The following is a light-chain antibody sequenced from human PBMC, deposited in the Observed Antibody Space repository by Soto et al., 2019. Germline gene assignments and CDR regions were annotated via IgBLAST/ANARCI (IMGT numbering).Light chain of an antibody. Sequence: EIVLTQSPASLSLSPGERATLSCRASQSVSSHLAWFQQRPGQAPRLLIYGASNRATGIPARFGGSGSGTNFTLTISSLEPEDFAVYSCQQRSNWPPALTFGGGTKVEIK. CDR1: QSVSSH. CDR3: QQRSNWPPALT. J-gene: IGKJ4*01. CDR2: GAS. V-gene: IGKV3-11*01.